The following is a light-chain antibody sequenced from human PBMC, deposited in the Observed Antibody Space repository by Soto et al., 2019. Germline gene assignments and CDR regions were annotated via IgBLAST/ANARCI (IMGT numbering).Light chain of an antibody. CDR3: SSYTTIKTVV. Sequence: QSARTQPASVSGSPGQSITISCTGTSSDIGNYKYVSWFQHHPGKAPKLIIFEVSNRPSGISYRFSGFKSANTAYLTISGVQPEDEADYHCSSYTTIKTVVFGGGTKLTVL. CDR1: SSDIGNYKY. CDR2: EVS. J-gene: IGLJ2*01. V-gene: IGLV2-14*01.